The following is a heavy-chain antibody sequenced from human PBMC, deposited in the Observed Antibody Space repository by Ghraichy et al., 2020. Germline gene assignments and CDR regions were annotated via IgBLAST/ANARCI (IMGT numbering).Heavy chain of an antibody. J-gene: IGHJ4*02. D-gene: IGHD3-22*01. CDR3: ARVGNYYDKRYYFDY. CDR1: GFSFSSYW. V-gene: IGHV3-7*01. CDR2: IKQDGSEK. Sequence: GGSLRLSCAASGFSFSSYWMSWVRQAPGKGLEWVANIKQDGSEKYYVDSVKGRFTISRDNAKNSLYLQMNSLRAEDTAVYYCARVGNYYDKRYYFDYWGQGTLVTVSS.